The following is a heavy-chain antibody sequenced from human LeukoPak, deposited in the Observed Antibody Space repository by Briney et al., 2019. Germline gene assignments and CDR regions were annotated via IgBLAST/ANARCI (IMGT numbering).Heavy chain of an antibody. V-gene: IGHV4-4*07. Sequence: SETLSLTCTVSGGSISSYYWSWIRQPAGKGLEWIGRIYTSGSTNYNPSLKSRVTMSVDTSKNQFSLKLSSVTAADTAVYYCARVGVLSIVVVSTSHYYYYMDVWGKGTTVTVPS. CDR3: ARVGVLSIVVVSTSHYYYYMDV. D-gene: IGHD3-22*01. CDR1: GGSISSYY. CDR2: IYTSGST. J-gene: IGHJ6*03.